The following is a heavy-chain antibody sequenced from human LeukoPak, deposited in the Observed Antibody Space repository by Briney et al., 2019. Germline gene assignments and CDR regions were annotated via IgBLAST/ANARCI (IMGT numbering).Heavy chain of an antibody. Sequence: PSETLSLTCLLSGGSIGPYYWSWIRQAARKGQEWIGRIYTTGTADYNPSLKGRVFLSVDTSMNQFSLKVTSVTAADTAVYYCARDHSSSSWMDAFEIWGPGMKVIVSS. D-gene: IGHD6-6*01. CDR3: ARDHSSSSWMDAFEI. J-gene: IGHJ3*02. CDR2: IYTTGTA. V-gene: IGHV4-4*07. CDR1: GGSIGPYY.